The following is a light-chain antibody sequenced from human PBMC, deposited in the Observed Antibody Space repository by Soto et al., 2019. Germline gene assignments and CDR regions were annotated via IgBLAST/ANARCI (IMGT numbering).Light chain of an antibody. J-gene: IGLJ2*01. Sequence: QSALTQPRSVSGSPGQSVTISCTGTSSDVGGYNYVSWYQQYPGKAPKLIIFDVTKRPSGVPDRFSGSKSGNTASLTISGLQAEDEADYYCSSYAGSVLLGGGTKLTVL. CDR1: SSDVGGYNY. CDR3: SSYAGSVL. V-gene: IGLV2-11*01. CDR2: DVT.